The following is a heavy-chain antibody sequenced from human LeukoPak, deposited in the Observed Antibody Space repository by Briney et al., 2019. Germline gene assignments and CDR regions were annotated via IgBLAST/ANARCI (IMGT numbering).Heavy chain of an antibody. J-gene: IGHJ5*02. V-gene: IGHV4-59*08. Sequence: SETLSLTCTVSGTSITSYHWSWIRQPPGKGLEWIGSYSGSTNYNPSLNSRVTISVDTSKNQFPLKLSSVTAADTAVYYCARHAAWFDPWGQGTLVTVSS. CDR2: YSGST. CDR3: ARHAAWFDP. D-gene: IGHD6-25*01. CDR1: GTSITSYH.